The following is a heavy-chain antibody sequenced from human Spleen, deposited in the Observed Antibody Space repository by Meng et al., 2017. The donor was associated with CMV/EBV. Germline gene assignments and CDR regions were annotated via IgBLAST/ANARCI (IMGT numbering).Heavy chain of an antibody. Sequence: GESLKISCAASGFTFNNYEMNWVRQAPGKGLEWVSYIDTSSSIIDYADSVKGRFTISRDNAENSLYLQMNSLRAEDTAVYHCTREAGMDVWGQGTTVTVSS. CDR1: GFTFNNYE. CDR3: TREAGMDV. CDR2: IDTSSSII. V-gene: IGHV3-48*03. J-gene: IGHJ6*02.